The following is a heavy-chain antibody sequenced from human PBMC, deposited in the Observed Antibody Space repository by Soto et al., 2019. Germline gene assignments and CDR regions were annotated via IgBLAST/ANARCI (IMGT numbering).Heavy chain of an antibody. D-gene: IGHD3-16*02. CDR1: GFTFSSYS. CDR2: ISSSSSYI. J-gene: IGHJ6*02. Sequence: PGGSLRLSGAASGFTFSSYSMNWVRQAPGKGLEWVSSISSSSSYIYYADSVKGRFTISRDNAKNSLYLQMNSLRAEDTAVYYCARYRAKAPGHSRPYYYGMDLWGQGTTVTVSS. V-gene: IGHV3-21*01. CDR3: ARYRAKAPGHSRPYYYGMDL.